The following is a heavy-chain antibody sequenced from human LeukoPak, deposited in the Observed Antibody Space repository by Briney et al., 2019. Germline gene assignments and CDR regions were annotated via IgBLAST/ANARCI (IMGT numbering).Heavy chain of an antibody. CDR1: GFTFSNYW. J-gene: IGHJ5*02. CDR3: ARGGYYGSGSYNNWFDP. CDR2: IKQDGSEK. D-gene: IGHD3-10*01. V-gene: IGHV3-7*01. Sequence: PGGSLRLSCAASGFTFSNYWMSWVRQAPGKGLEWVANIKQDGSEKYYVDSVKGRFTISRDNAKNSLYLQMNSLRAEDTAVYYCARGGYYGSGSYNNWFDPWGQGTLVTVSS.